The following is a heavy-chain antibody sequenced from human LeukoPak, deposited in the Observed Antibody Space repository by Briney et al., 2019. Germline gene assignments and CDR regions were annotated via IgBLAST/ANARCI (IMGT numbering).Heavy chain of an antibody. CDR1: GFTFSGFA. J-gene: IGHJ4*02. CDR3: ARDLARIDY. CDR2: ISGPSSHT. Sequence: GGSLRLSCVASGFTFSGFAMIWVRQAPGKGLQWVSAISGPSSHTYYADSVRGRFTISRDNSRNTLYLQMNSLRPEDTAVYYCARDLARIDYWGQGTLVTVSS. V-gene: IGHV3-23*01.